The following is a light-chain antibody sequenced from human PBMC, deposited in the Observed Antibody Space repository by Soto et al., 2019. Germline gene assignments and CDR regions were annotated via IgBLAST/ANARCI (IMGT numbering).Light chain of an antibody. V-gene: IGKV3-20*01. CDR1: QSVSSSY. CDR3: QQYVSSPKT. CDR2: GAS. J-gene: IGKJ1*01. Sequence: EIVLTQSPGTLSLSPGERATLSCRASQSVSSSYLAWYQQKPGQAPRLLIYGASSRATGIPDRFSGSGCGTEFALTISRREPEDFSVDYCQQYVSSPKTFGQGTKVEIK.